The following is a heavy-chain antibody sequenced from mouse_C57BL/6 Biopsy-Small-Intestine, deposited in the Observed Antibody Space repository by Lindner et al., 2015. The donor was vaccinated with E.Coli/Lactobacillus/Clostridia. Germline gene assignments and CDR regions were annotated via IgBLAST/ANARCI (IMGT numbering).Heavy chain of an antibody. Sequence: SVKVSCKASGYTFTAYRIYWVRQATGQGLEWMAWVHTYSGDTVYSEKFQGRVTLTRNTSISTVYMELSSLRSDDTAVYYCAKLGNYGDFPYNWFDPWGQGTLVTVSS. J-gene: IGHJ4*01. CDR3: AKLGNYGDFPYNWFDP. CDR2: VHTYSGDT. D-gene: IGHD2-13*01. V-gene: IGHV1-74*01. CDR1: GYTFTAYR.